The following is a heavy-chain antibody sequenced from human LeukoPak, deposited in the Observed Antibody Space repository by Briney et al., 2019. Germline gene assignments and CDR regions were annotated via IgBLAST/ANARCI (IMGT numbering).Heavy chain of an antibody. CDR2: IIGTAGNT. V-gene: IGHV3-23*01. CDR1: GLTVSSYA. CDR3: AKYTSGTYYRGLDQ. J-gene: IGHJ4*02. D-gene: IGHD3-10*01. Sequence: GRSLRLSCGASGLTVSSYAMSSVSQAPGKGLEWVSTIIGTAGNTYYAESVKGRFTISRDDSKNTVYLQMNSLRAEDTAVYSCAKYTSGTYYRGLDQWGQGTLVTVSS.